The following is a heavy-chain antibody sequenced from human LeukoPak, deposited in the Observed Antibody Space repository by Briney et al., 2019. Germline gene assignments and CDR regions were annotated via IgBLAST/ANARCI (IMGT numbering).Heavy chain of an antibody. CDR2: ISSSGSTI. V-gene: IGHV3-48*03. CDR1: GFTFSSYE. Sequence: GGSLRLSCAASGFTFSSYEMNWVRQAPGEGLEWVSYISSSGSTIYYADSVKGRFTISRDNAKNSLYLQMNSLRAEDTAVYYCARGHGGYGNYFDYWGQGTLVTVSS. CDR3: ARGHGGYGNYFDY. J-gene: IGHJ4*02. D-gene: IGHD5-12*01.